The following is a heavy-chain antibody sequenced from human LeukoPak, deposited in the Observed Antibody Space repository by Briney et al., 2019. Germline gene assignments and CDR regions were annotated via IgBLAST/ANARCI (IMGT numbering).Heavy chain of an antibody. CDR1: GFTFSVYA. Sequence: PGGSLRLSCAASGFTFSVYALNWVRQAPGKGLGWVSGISGSGGSTYYADSVKGRFTLSRDNSKNTLYLEMNSLEVDDTAVYYCAKGSSGWYRNGMDVWGQGTTVIVSS. V-gene: IGHV3-23*01. CDR3: AKGSSGWYRNGMDV. J-gene: IGHJ6*02. D-gene: IGHD6-19*01. CDR2: ISGSGGST.